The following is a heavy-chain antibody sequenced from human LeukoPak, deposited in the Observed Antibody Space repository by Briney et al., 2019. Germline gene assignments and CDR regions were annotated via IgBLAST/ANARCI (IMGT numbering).Heavy chain of an antibody. Sequence: SETLSLTCAVFGGSFSGYFWSWIRQPPGKGLEWIGKIEHSGSTNYNPSLKSRVTISVDTSNNQSSLKLSSVTAADTALYYCAREGYCSSTSCIYFDQWGQGTLVTVSS. CDR3: AREGYCSSTSCIYFDQ. V-gene: IGHV4-34*01. CDR1: GGSFSGYF. CDR2: IEHSGST. D-gene: IGHD2-2*01. J-gene: IGHJ4*02.